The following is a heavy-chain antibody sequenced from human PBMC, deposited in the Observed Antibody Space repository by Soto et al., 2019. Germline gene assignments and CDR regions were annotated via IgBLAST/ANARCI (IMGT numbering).Heavy chain of an antibody. Sequence: QVQLVESGGGVVQPGRSLRVCCAASGFTFSIYAMHWVRQAPGTGLEWVAVISYDGTKTYYADSVKGRFTISRDNSKNTVYLQMNSLGDENTAVYYCANDRGPRRQWCMDGFDYWRQGTMCSVSP. V-gene: IGHV3-30*18. CDR2: ISYDGTKT. CDR1: GFTFSIYA. CDR3: ANDRGPRRQWCMDGFDY. D-gene: IGHD2-8*02. J-gene: IGHJ4*02.